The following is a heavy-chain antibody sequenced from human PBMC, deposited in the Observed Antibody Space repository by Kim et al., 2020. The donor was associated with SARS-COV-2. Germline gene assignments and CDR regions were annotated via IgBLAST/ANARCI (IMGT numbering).Heavy chain of an antibody. CDR3: ARSDSSTWYPLGRYYYADV. CDR2: ISYSWST. D-gene: IGHD6-13*01. Sequence: SETLSLTCTVSGGSISNYYWSWIWKPQGKGMEWIGYISYSWSTKNNPSVASRVAISVDTSKSELSLKLTSVTAADTAVYSCARSDSSTWYPLGRYYYADVWGKGTTVTVSS. V-gene: IGHV4-59*08. J-gene: IGHJ6*03. CDR1: GGSISNYY.